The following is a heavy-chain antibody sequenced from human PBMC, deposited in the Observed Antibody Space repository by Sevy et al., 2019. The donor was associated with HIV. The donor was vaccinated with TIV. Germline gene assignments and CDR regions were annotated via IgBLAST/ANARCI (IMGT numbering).Heavy chain of an antibody. CDR3: ARGTEWFGESTLDAFDI. D-gene: IGHD3-10*01. V-gene: IGHV1-69*13. J-gene: IGHJ3*02. CDR2: IIPIFGTA. CDR1: GGTFSSYA. Sequence: ASVKVSCKASGGTFSSYAISWVRQAPGQGLEWMGGIIPIFGTANYAQKFQGRVTITADESTSTAYMELRSLRSEDTAVYYCARGTEWFGESTLDAFDIWGQGTMVTVSS.